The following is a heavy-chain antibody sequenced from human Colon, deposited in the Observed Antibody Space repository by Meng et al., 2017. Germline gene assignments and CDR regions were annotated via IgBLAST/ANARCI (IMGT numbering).Heavy chain of an antibody. CDR1: GGSFSGYY. CDR2: INHSGST. D-gene: IGHD6-13*01. CDR3: ARVNSSDWYGFGFDY. Sequence: GSLRLSCAVYGGSFSGYYWSWIRQPPGKGLEWIGEINHSGSTNYNPSLKSRVTISVDTSKNQFSLKLTSVTAADTAVYYCARVNSSDWYGFGFDYWGQGILVTVSS. J-gene: IGHJ4*02. V-gene: IGHV4-34*01.